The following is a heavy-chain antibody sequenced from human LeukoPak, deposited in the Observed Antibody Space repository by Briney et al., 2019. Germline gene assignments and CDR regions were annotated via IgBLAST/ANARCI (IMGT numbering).Heavy chain of an antibody. J-gene: IGHJ6*03. CDR2: IYYSGST. CDR3: ARNYFFSMDV. V-gene: IGHV4-30-4*08. CDR1: GGSINNGDYY. Sequence: SQTLSHTSTVSGGSINNGDYYWSWIRQPPGKGLEWTGYIYYSGSTYYIPSLKRRVTISVDTSKNQFSLKLTSVTAADTAVYYCARNYFFSMDVWGKGTTVTVSS.